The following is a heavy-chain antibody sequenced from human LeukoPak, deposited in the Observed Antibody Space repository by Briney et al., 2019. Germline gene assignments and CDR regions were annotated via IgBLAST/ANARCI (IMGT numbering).Heavy chain of an antibody. Sequence: GGSLRLSCAASGFTVSSNYMSWVRQAPGKGLEWVSVIYSGGSTYYADSVKGRFTTSRDNSKNTLYLQMNSLRAEDTAVYYCARSSSGYYSYYYYYYMDVWGKGTTVTVSS. CDR1: GFTVSSNY. CDR3: ARSSSGYYSYYYYYYMDV. V-gene: IGHV3-53*01. D-gene: IGHD3-22*01. J-gene: IGHJ6*03. CDR2: IYSGGST.